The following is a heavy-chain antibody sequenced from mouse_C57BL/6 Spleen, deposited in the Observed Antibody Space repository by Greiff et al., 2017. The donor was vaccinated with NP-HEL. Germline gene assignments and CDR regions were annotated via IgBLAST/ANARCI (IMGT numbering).Heavy chain of an antibody. CDR3: AIWCGSYDGYYVGFAY. CDR1: GYAFSSSW. J-gene: IGHJ3*01. V-gene: IGHV1-82*01. D-gene: IGHD2-3*01. CDR2: IYPGDGDT. Sequence: VQLQQSGPELVKPGASVKISCKASGYAFSSSWMNWVKQRPGKGLEWIGRIYPGDGDTNYNGKFKGQATLTADKSSSTAYMQLSSLTSEDSAVYFCAIWCGSYDGYYVGFAYGGQGTLVTVSA.